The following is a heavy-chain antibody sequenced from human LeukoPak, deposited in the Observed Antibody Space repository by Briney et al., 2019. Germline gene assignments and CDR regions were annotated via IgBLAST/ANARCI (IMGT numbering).Heavy chain of an antibody. D-gene: IGHD6-13*01. J-gene: IGHJ4*02. CDR1: GFTFSSYA. Sequence: GGSLRLSCAASGFTFSSYAMRWVRQAPGKGLEWVSAVSGTGLTTYYADSVKGRFTISRDNSKNTLFLQMNSLRAEDTAVYYCAKQSGGTLDYWGQGTLVTVSS. CDR2: VSGTGLTT. V-gene: IGHV3-23*01. CDR3: AKQSGGTLDY.